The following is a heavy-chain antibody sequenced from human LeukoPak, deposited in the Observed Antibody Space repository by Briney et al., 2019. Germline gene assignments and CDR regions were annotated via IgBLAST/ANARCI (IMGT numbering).Heavy chain of an antibody. CDR3: ARAGSSWFGESSHLDY. J-gene: IGHJ4*02. D-gene: IGHD3-10*01. CDR1: GGSISSSSYY. V-gene: IGHV4-61*01. CDR2: IYYSGNT. Sequence: SETLSLTCTVSGGSISSSSYYWSWIRQPPGKGLEWIGYIYYSGNTNYNPSLKSRATISVDTSKNQISLKVNSVSAADTAVYYCARAGSSWFGESSHLDYWGQGTLVTVSS.